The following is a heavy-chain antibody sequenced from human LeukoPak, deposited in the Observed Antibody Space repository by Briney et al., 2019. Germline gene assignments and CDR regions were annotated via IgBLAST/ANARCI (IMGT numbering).Heavy chain of an antibody. CDR3: ARDRPLQWLALYYYYGMDV. CDR1: GYTFTGYY. D-gene: IGHD6-19*01. J-gene: IGHJ6*02. CDR2: INPNSGGT. V-gene: IGHV1-2*02. Sequence: ASVKVSCKASGYTFTGYYMHWVRQAPGQGLEWKGWINPNSGGTNYAQKFQGRVTMTRDTSISTAYMELSRLRSDDTAVYYCARDRPLQWLALYYYYGMDVWGQGTTVTVSS.